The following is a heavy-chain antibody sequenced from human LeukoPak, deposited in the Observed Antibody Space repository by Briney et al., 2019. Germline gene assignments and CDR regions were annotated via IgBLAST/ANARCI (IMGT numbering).Heavy chain of an antibody. J-gene: IGHJ2*01. CDR2: ISSSGSDI. V-gene: IGHV3-48*03. CDR1: GFTFSNYE. Sequence: GGSLRLSCAASGFTFSNYEMHWVRQAPGKGLEWVSYISSSGSDIYYADSVKGRFTISRDNAKNSLYLQMNSLRAEDMALYYCAKGRGSGWDWYFDLWGRGTLVTVSS. D-gene: IGHD6-19*01. CDR3: AKGRGSGWDWYFDL.